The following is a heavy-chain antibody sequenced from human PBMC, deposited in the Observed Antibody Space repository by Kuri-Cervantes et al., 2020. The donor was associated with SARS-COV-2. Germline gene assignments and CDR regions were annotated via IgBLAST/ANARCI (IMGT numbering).Heavy chain of an antibody. Sequence: ESLKISCAVYGGSFSGYYWSWIRQPPGKGLEWIGEINHSGSTNYNPSPKSRVTVSVDTSTNQLSLKLSSVTAADTAVYYCARTHLIWNWFDPWGQGTLVTVSS. V-gene: IGHV4-34*01. J-gene: IGHJ5*02. CDR2: INHSGST. CDR3: ARTHLIWNWFDP. CDR1: GGSFSGYY. D-gene: IGHD2-8*01.